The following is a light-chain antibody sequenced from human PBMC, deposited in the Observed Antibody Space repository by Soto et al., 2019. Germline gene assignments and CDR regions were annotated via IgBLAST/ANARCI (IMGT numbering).Light chain of an antibody. CDR3: SSNTTSNTRQIV. CDR2: DVS. V-gene: IGLV2-14*03. Sequence: QSALTQPASVSGSPGQSITISCTGTSSDVGGYNYVSWYQHHPGKAPKLMIFDVSSRPSGVSNRFSGSKSGNTASLTISGLQPEDEADYYCSSNTTSNTRQIVFGTGTKVTVL. CDR1: SSDVGGYNY. J-gene: IGLJ1*01.